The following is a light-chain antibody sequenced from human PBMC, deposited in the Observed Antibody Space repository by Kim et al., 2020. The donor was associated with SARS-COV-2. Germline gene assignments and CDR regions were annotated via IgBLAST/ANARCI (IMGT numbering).Light chain of an antibody. CDR2: DIN. CDR1: AGAVTSGHY. V-gene: IGLV7-46*01. J-gene: IGLJ2*01. Sequence: QAVVTQEPSLTVSPGGTVTLTCGSSAGAVTSGHYPYWFQRKPGQAPRTLIYDINNRNAWTPARFSGSLPGGKAALTLSGAQPEDEADYFCLLTYSGIRLFGGGTQLTVL. CDR3: LLTYSGIRL.